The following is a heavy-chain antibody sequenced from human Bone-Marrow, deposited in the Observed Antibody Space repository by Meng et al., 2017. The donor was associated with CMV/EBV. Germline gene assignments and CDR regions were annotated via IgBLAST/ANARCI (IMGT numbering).Heavy chain of an antibody. Sequence: SETLSLTCTVSGGSISSSSYYWGWIRQPPGKGLEWIGEIYHSGSTNYNPSLKSRVTISVDKSINTAYLQWSSLKASDTAMYFCARHLSSSSLVEAFDIWGQGTLVTVSS. J-gene: IGHJ3*02. D-gene: IGHD2-15*01. CDR1: GGSISSSSYY. CDR3: ARHLSSSSLVEAFDI. CDR2: IYHSGST. V-gene: IGHV4-39*07.